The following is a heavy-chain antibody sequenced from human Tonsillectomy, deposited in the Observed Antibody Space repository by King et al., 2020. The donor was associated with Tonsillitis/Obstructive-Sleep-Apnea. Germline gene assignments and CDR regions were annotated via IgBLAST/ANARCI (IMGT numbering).Heavy chain of an antibody. V-gene: IGHV4-39*01. CDR3: ARTIAVAGTGFDY. CDR2: IYYSGST. D-gene: IGHD6-19*01. J-gene: IGHJ4*02. CDR1: GGSISSSNYY. Sequence: QLQLQESGPGLVKPSETLSLTCTVSGGSISSSNYYWGWIRQPPGQGLEWIGSIYYSGSTYYNPSLKSRVTISVDTSKNQFSLKLSSVTAADTAVYYCARTIAVAGTGFDYWGQGTLVTVSS.